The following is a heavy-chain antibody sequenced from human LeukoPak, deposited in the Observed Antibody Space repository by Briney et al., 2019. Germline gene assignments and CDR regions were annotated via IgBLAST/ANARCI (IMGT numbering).Heavy chain of an antibody. CDR2: INAGNGNT. V-gene: IGHV1-3*01. CDR3: AVSYLPGYYYGMDV. J-gene: IGHJ6*02. CDR1: GYTFTSYA. Sequence: ASVKVSCKASGYTFTSYAMHWVRQAPGQRLEWMGWINAGNGNTKYSQKFQGRVTITRDTSASTAYMELSSLRSEDTAVYYCAVSYLPGYYYGMDVWGQGTTVTVSS. D-gene: IGHD3-9*01.